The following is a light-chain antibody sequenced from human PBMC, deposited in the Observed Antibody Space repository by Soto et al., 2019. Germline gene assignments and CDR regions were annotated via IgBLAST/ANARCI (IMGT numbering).Light chain of an antibody. V-gene: IGKV4-1*01. CDR1: QSVEYSSNNKNY. CDR3: QQSYSTPLT. J-gene: IGKJ3*01. CDR2: WAS. Sequence: DIVMTQSPDSLAVSLGERATINCKSSQSVEYSSNNKNYLSWYQQKPGQPPKLLIYWASTRESGVPDRFSGSGSGTDFTLTISSLQAEDVAVYYCQQSYSTPLTFGPGTKVDIK.